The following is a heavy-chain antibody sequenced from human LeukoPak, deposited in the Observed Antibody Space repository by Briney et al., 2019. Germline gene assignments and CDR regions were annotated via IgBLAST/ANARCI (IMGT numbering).Heavy chain of an antibody. CDR2: INPEVSEK. CDR1: GLTFSSSW. V-gene: IGHV3-7*01. CDR3: ARDLAYSRLDY. D-gene: IGHD5-18*01. J-gene: IGHJ4*02. Sequence: GGSLRLSCAVSGLTFSSSWMDWVRQAPGKGLEWVASINPEVSEKYSADSVKGRFTISRDNAKNSLYLQMDSLRVEDTAFYYCARDLAYSRLDYWGQGMLVTVSS.